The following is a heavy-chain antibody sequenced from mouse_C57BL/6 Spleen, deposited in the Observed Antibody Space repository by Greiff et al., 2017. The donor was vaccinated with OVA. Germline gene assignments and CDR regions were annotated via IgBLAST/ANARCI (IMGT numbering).Heavy chain of an antibody. CDR3: VRHYIAMDY. Sequence: EVKLVESGGGLVQPKGSLTLSCAASGFSFNTYALNWVRQAPGKGLAWVARIRSKSNNYATYYADSVKDRFTISRDDSESMLYLQMNNLKTEDTAMYYCVRHYIAMDYWGQGTSVTVSS. V-gene: IGHV10-1*01. J-gene: IGHJ4*01. CDR1: GFSFNTYA. CDR2: IRSKSNNYAT. D-gene: IGHD1-3*01.